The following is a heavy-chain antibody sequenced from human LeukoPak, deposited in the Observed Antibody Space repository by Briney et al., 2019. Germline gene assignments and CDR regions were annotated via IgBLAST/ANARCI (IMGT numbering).Heavy chain of an antibody. CDR3: ARVGYSSSSMDY. CDR2: INQDGSVK. J-gene: IGHJ4*02. CDR1: GFRFSNYW. V-gene: IGHV3-7*01. Sequence: RGSLRLSCAASGFRFSNYWMSWVRQPPGKGLEWLANINQDGSVKYYVDSVKGRFTISRDNAKDSLYLQLNSLRAEDTAVYFCARVGYSSSSMDYWGQGTLVTVSS. D-gene: IGHD6-6*01.